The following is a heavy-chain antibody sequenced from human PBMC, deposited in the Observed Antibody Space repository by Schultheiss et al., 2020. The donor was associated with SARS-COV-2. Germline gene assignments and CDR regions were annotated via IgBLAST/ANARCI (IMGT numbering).Heavy chain of an antibody. CDR3: AKVSGGYRYGYSDY. J-gene: IGHJ4*02. V-gene: IGHV3-30*14. CDR2: TSYDGSTK. CDR1: GFTFTSYA. D-gene: IGHD5-18*01. Sequence: GESLKISCAASGFTFTSYAMHWVRQAPGKGLEWVAVTSYDGSTKYYADSVKGRFTISRDISKSTVYLQMNSLRVEDTAVYYCAKVSGGYRYGYSDYWGQGTLVTVSS.